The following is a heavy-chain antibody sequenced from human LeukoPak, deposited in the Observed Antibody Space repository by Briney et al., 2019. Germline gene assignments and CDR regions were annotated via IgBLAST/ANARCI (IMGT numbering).Heavy chain of an antibody. CDR1: GGTFSSYA. J-gene: IGHJ4*02. Sequence: SVKVSCKASGGTFSSYAISWVGQAPGQGVEWMGRIIPIFGTANYAQKFQGRVTITTDESTSTAYMELSSLRSEDTAVYYCARSHCSGGSCYFDYWGQGTLVTVSS. CDR2: IIPIFGTA. D-gene: IGHD2-15*01. CDR3: ARSHCSGGSCYFDY. V-gene: IGHV1-69*05.